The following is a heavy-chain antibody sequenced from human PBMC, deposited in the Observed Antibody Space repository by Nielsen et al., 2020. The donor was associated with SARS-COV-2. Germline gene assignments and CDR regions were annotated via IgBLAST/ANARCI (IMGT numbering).Heavy chain of an antibody. CDR3: ARETGDSASSWFEF. CDR2: ISSSSSTI. D-gene: IGHD7-27*01. V-gene: IGHV3-48*01. CDR1: GFTFSSYS. J-gene: IGHJ5*01. Sequence: GGSLRLSCAASGFTFSSYSMNWVRQAPGKGLEWVSSISSSSSTIYYADSVKGRFTISRDNAKNSLYLQMNSLRAEDTAVYYCARETGDSASSWFEFWGQGVLVTVSS.